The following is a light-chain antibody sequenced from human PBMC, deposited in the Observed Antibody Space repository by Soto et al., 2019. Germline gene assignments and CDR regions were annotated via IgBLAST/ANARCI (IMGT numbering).Light chain of an antibody. CDR1: QSIGNY. Sequence: DIQITQSPSSLSASVGDRDTITCRASQSIGNYLNWYQQKPGRAPSLLIYAASSLQTGVPSRFSGTGSGTDFTLTISSLQLEYFATSFCQETHTLVMTTFGQGTK. J-gene: IGKJ2*01. CDR3: QETHTLVMTT. CDR2: AAS. V-gene: IGKV1-39*01.